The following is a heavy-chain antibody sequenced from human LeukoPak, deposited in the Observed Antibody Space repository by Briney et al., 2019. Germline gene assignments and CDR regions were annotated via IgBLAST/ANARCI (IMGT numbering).Heavy chain of an antibody. J-gene: IGHJ4*02. V-gene: IGHV4-31*03. Sequence: SETLSLTCTVSGGSISSGGYYWSWIRQHPGKGLEWIGYIYYSGSTYYNPSLKSRVTISVDTSKNQFSLKLSSVTAADTAVYYCARDAGGIRGYSYGYLDYWGQGTLVTASS. CDR1: GGSISSGGYY. CDR3: ARDAGGIRGYSYGYLDY. CDR2: IYYSGST. D-gene: IGHD5-18*01.